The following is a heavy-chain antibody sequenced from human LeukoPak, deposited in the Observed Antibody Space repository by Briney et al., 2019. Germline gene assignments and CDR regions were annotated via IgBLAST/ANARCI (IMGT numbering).Heavy chain of an antibody. CDR2: IIHTGRT. Sequence: PSETLSLTCGVYGGFFSGYYWTWIRQSPGMGLEWIGEIIHTGRTNYNPSLTSRVSISVDTSKNQFSLELTSVTAADTAVYYCARGILVTVYAAFDYWGQGTLVTVSS. V-gene: IGHV4-34*01. CDR3: ARGILVTVYAAFDY. D-gene: IGHD2/OR15-2a*01. CDR1: GGFFSGYY. J-gene: IGHJ4*02.